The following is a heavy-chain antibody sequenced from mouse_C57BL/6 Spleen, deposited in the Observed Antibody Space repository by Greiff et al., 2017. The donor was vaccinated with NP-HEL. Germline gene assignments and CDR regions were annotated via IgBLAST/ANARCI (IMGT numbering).Heavy chain of an antibody. V-gene: IGHV1-15*01. Sequence: QVQLQQSGAELVRPGASVTLSCKASGYTFTDYEMHWVKQTPVHGLEWIGAIDPETGGTAYNQKFKGKAILTADKSSSTAYMELRSLTSEDSAVYYCTRYYYGSSYSDYYAMDYWGQGTSVTVSS. CDR3: TRYYYGSSYSDYYAMDY. J-gene: IGHJ4*01. CDR1: GYTFTDYE. D-gene: IGHD1-1*01. CDR2: IDPETGGT.